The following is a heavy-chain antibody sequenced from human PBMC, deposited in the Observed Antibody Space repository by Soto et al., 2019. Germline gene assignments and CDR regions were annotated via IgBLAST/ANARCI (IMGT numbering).Heavy chain of an antibody. V-gene: IGHV3-23*01. Sequence: GGSLRLSCETSGFTFGNYGMGWVRQAPGKGLYWVSGISSSSRRTYYADSVRGRFTISRDNSKNTLYLQMTSLRADDTAVYYCAKDRRAGGNYGFYSDFWGQGALVTVSS. CDR1: GFTFGNYG. CDR2: ISSSSRRT. CDR3: AKDRRAGGNYGFYSDF. J-gene: IGHJ4*02. D-gene: IGHD1-7*01.